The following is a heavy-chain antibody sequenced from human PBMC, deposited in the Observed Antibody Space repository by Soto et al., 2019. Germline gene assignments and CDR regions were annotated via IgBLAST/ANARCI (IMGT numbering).Heavy chain of an antibody. CDR2: IITHFGTS. CDR1: GGTFSSHS. V-gene: IGHV1-69*13. Sequence: SVQVSCKASGGTFSSHSINWVRQAPGEGLEWMGGIITHFGTSNYAQNFQGRVTITADQSTSTAYMELNSLTSDDTAVDYCAREVGYGDFSAALLDWGQGTLVTVSS. D-gene: IGHD2-21*02. J-gene: IGHJ4*02. CDR3: AREVGYGDFSAALLD.